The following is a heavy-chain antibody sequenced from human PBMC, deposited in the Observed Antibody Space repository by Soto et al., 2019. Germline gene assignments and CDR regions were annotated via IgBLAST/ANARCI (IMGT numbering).Heavy chain of an antibody. CDR3: ARERTPRTEFDY. Sequence: SETLSLTCTVSLGSITGYYWSWIRQSPGKGLEWIGCSYYTGATNYNPSLKSRVTISVVTSKNQFSLTLSSATAADTAVYYCARERTPRTEFDYWGQGTLVTVSS. J-gene: IGHJ4*02. CDR1: LGSITGYY. V-gene: IGHV4-59*01. D-gene: IGHD1-1*01. CDR2: SYYTGAT.